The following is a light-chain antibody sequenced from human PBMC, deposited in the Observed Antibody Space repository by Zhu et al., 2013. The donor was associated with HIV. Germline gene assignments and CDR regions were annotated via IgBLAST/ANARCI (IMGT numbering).Light chain of an antibody. CDR3: QQYYSTPPALT. CDR2: WAS. J-gene: IGKJ4*01. V-gene: IGKV4-1*01. CDR1: QSLLYSSDNKNY. Sequence: DIVMTQSPDSLALSLGERATFNCKSSQSLLYSSDNKNYLAWYQHQSGQPPKLLMSWASTRQSGVPDRFSGSGSGTDFTLTISSLQAEDVAVYYCQQYYSTPPALTFGGGTKVEI.